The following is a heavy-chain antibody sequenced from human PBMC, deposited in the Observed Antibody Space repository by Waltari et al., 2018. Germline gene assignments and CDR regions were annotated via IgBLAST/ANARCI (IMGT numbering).Heavy chain of an antibody. CDR3: AVQAHSKDSSSPYYFDY. J-gene: IGHJ4*02. D-gene: IGHD6-6*01. CDR2: INHSGST. CDR1: GGSFSGYY. V-gene: IGHV4-34*01. Sequence: QVQLQQWGAGLLKPSETLSLTCAVYGGSFSGYYWSWIRQPPGKGLEWIGEINHSGSTNYNPSLKSRVTISVDTSKNQFSLKLSSVTAADTAVYYCAVQAHSKDSSSPYYFDYWGQGTLVTVSS.